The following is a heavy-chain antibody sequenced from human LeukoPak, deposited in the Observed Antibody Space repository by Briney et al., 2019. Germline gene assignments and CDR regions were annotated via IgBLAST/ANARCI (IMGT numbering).Heavy chain of an antibody. CDR2: INHSGST. V-gene: IGHV4-34*01. D-gene: IGHD2-8*01. CDR3: ARARTKRPWSY. J-gene: IGHJ4*02. Sequence: SETLSLTCAVYGGSFSGYYWSWIRQPPGRGLEWIGEINHSGSTNYNPSLKSRVTISVDTSKNQFSLKLSSVTAADTAVYYCARARTKRPWSYWGQGTLVTVSS. CDR1: GGSFSGYY.